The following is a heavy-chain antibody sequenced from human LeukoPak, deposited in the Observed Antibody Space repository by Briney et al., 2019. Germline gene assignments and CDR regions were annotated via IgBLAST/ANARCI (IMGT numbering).Heavy chain of an antibody. Sequence: GGSLRLSRAASGFTFSSYSMNWVRQAPGKGLEWVSYISSSSSTIYYADSVKGRFTISRDNAKNSLYLQMNSLRDEDTAVYYCARDPSQQLVLGAFDIWGQGTMVTVSS. V-gene: IGHV3-48*02. J-gene: IGHJ3*02. CDR2: ISSSSSTI. CDR3: ARDPSQQLVLGAFDI. D-gene: IGHD6-13*01. CDR1: GFTFSSYS.